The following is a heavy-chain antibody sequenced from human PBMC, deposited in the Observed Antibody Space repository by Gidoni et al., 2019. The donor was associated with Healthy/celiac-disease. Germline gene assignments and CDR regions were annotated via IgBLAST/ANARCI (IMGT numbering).Heavy chain of an antibody. Sequence: QVQLVQSGAEVKKPGASVKVSCTASVYTVTSSGISWVRQAPGQGLEWMGWIRAYMGNTNNAQKIQGRVTMTKDTSTSTAYMELRSLRSDDTAVYYCARELAQLLYRLYAFDIWGQGTMVTVSA. J-gene: IGHJ3*02. V-gene: IGHV1-18*01. D-gene: IGHD2-2*02. CDR2: IRAYMGNT. CDR1: VYTVTSSG. CDR3: ARELAQLLYRLYAFDI.